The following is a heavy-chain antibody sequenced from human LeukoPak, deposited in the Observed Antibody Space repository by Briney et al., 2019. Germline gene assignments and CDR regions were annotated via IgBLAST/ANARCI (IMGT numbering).Heavy chain of an antibody. CDR1: GFTFSSYG. V-gene: IGHV3-7*01. CDR2: ITQDGDRK. D-gene: IGHD3-10*01. J-gene: IGHJ4*02. CDR3: ANARGDY. Sequence: PGGSLRLSCAASGFTFSSYGISWVRQAPGKRLEWVADITQDGDRKDYVGSVKGRFTVSRDNTNNSVYLQMNSLRAEDTAVYYCANARGDYWGQGTLVTVSS.